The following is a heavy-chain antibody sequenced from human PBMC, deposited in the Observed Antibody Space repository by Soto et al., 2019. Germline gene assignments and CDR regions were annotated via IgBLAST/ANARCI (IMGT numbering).Heavy chain of an antibody. CDR1: DGSSSSSSYY. D-gene: IGHD3-10*01. J-gene: IGHJ3*02. CDR3: AKGGSGSYSNAFDI. V-gene: IGHV4-39*01. CDR2: IYYSGST. Sequence: LETKSLTCSVSDGSSSSSSYYWGWIRQPPGKGLEWIGSIYYSGSTYYNPSLKSRVTISVDTSKNQFSLKLSSVTAADTAVYYCAKGGSGSYSNAFDIWGQGTMVTVSS.